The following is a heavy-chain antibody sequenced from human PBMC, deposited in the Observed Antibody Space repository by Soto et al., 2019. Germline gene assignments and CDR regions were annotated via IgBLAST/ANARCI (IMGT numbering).Heavy chain of an antibody. D-gene: IGHD4-17*01. J-gene: IGHJ3*02. CDR3: VMTTVTDLTGAFEI. CDR2: IKSGGSAT. CDR1: GFTLSSYW. V-gene: IGHV3-74*01. Sequence: GGSLRLSCAASGFTLSSYWMHWVRQAPGKGLVWVSRIKSGGSATNYADSVKGRLTISRDNAKNTLYLQMNSLRAEDTAVYYCVMTTVTDLTGAFEIWGHGTMVTVSS.